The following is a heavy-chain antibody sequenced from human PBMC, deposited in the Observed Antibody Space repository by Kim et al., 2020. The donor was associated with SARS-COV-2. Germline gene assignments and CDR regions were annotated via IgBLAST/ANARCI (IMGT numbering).Heavy chain of an antibody. D-gene: IGHD2-15*01. J-gene: IGHJ4*02. CDR3: ARSKYDCSGGSCYSRPRKPANY. Sequence: GGSLRLSCAASGFTFSDYYMSWIRQAPGKGLEWVSYISSSGSTIYYADSVKGRFTISRDNAKNSLYLQMNSLRAEDTAVYYCARSKYDCSGGSCYSRPRKPANYWGQGTLVTVSS. CDR2: ISSSGSTI. CDR1: GFTFSDYY. V-gene: IGHV3-11*01.